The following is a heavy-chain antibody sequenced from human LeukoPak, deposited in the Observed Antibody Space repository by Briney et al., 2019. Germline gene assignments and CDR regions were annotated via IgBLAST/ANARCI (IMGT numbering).Heavy chain of an antibody. V-gene: IGHV1-18*01. CDR2: ISAHNGNT. J-gene: IGHJ2*01. CDR1: GYTFTTHG. Sequence: ASVKVSFKASGYTFTTHGIAWVRQAPGQGLEWMGWISAHNGNTNYAQSLQGRVTMTTDTSTNTAYMELRSLRSDDTAVYYCARNGYFDLWGRGTLVTVPS. CDR3: ARNGYFDL.